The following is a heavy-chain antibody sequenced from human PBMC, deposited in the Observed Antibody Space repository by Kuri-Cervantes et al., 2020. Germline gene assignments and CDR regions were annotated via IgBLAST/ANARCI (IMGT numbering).Heavy chain of an antibody. Sequence: ASVKVSCKASGYTFTYRYLHWVRQAPGQGLEWMGWINPNSGGTNYAQKFQGRVTMARDTSINTAYMELRRLRSDDTAVYYCARTNQLLRWFDPWGQGTLVTVSS. CDR2: INPNSGGT. CDR1: GYTFTYRY. CDR3: ARTNQLLRWFDP. J-gene: IGHJ5*02. V-gene: IGHV1-2*02. D-gene: IGHD2-2*01.